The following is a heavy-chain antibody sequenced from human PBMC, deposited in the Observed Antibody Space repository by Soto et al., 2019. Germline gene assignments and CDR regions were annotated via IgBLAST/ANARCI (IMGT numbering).Heavy chain of an antibody. J-gene: IGHJ6*02. CDR2: MNPNSGNT. CDR3: ARGAYGYYYYYGMDV. CDR1: GYTFTSYD. Sequence: ASVKVSCKASGYTFTSYDINWVRQATGQGPEWMGWMNPNSGNTGYAQKFRGRVTMTRNTSISTAYMELSSLRSEDTAVYYCARGAYGYYYYYGMDVWGQGTTVTVSS. D-gene: IGHD2-8*01. V-gene: IGHV1-8*01.